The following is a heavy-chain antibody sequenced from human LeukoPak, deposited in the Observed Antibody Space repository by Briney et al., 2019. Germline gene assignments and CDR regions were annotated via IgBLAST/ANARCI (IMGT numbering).Heavy chain of an antibody. V-gene: IGHV3-74*01. J-gene: IGHJ4*02. CDR3: ATAGNYRFDY. D-gene: IGHD1-7*01. CDR2: INSDGSAT. CDR1: GFTFSSYA. Sequence: TGGSLRLSCAASGFTFSSYAMSWVRQVPGKGLVWVSRINSDGSATNYADSVKGRFTISRDNAKNTLYLQMDSLRADDTAVYYCATAGNYRFDYWGQGTLVTVSS.